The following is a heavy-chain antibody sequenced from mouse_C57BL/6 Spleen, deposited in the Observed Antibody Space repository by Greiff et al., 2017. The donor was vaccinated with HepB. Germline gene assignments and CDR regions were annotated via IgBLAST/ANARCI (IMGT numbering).Heavy chain of an antibody. CDR1: GYTFTSYW. V-gene: IGHV1-55*01. Sequence: QVHVKQPGAELVKPGASVKMSCKASGYTFTSYWITWVKQRPGQGLEWIGDIYPGSGSTNYNEKFKSKATLTVDTSSSTAYMQLSSLTSEDSAVYYCARPITTVVDYAMDYWGQGTSVTVSS. CDR3: ARPITTVVDYAMDY. J-gene: IGHJ4*01. D-gene: IGHD1-1*01. CDR2: IYPGSGST.